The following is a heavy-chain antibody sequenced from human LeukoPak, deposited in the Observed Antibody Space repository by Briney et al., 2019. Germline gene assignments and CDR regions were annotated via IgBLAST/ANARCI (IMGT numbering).Heavy chain of an antibody. J-gene: IGHJ3*02. CDR3: ARQKVPIFGVVPDAFDI. CDR1: GGSISSGSYY. Sequence: SETLSLTCTVSGGSISSGSYYWSWIRQPAGKGLEWIGRIYTSGSTNYNPSLKSRVTISVDTSKNQFSLKLSSVTAADTAVYYCARQKVPIFGVVPDAFDIWGQGTMVAASS. CDR2: IYTSGST. D-gene: IGHD3-3*01. V-gene: IGHV4-61*02.